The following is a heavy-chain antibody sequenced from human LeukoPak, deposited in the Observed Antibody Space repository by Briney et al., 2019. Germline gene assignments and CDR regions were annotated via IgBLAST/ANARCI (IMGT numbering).Heavy chain of an antibody. J-gene: IGHJ4*02. D-gene: IGHD5-18*01. Sequence: GGALRLSCAASGFTFSSYWMHWVRQAPGKGLVWVSHINNDGSSTNYADSVKGRFTISRDNAKNTLYLQMNSLRAEDTAVYYCVRDPPTALELFDFWGQGTLVTVSS. CDR3: VRDPPTALELFDF. CDR2: INNDGSST. V-gene: IGHV3-74*01. CDR1: GFTFSSYW.